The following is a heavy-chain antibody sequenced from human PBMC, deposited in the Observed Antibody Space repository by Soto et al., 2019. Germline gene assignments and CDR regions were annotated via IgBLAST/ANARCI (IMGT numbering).Heavy chain of an antibody. CDR2: IYYSGST. J-gene: IGHJ5*02. CDR3: ARAGAYYYDIRDYYPWFDP. CDR1: GGSISSGGYY. V-gene: IGHV4-61*08. D-gene: IGHD3-22*01. Sequence: SETLSLTCTVSGGSISSGGYYWSWIRQHPGKGLEWIGYIYYSGSTYYNPSLESRVTISIDTSKNQFSLKLSSVTTADTAVYYCARAGAYYYDIRDYYPWFDPWGQGTLVTVSS.